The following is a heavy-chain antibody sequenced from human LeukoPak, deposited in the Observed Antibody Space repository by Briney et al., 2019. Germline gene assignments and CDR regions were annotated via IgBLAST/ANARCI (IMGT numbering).Heavy chain of an antibody. Sequence: SVKVPFKASGGTFSIYAISWVRQAPGQGREWMGGIIPIFGTANYAQKFQGRVTITADESTSTAYMELSSLRSEDTAVYYCAREGRFGEEYYYGMDVWGKGTTVTVSS. V-gene: IGHV1-69*13. J-gene: IGHJ6*04. CDR2: IIPIFGTA. CDR3: AREGRFGEEYYYGMDV. D-gene: IGHD3-10*01. CDR1: GGTFSIYA.